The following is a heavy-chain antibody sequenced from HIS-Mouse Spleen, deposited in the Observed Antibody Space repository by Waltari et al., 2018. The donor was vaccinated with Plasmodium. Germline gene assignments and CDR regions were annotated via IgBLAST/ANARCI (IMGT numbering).Heavy chain of an antibody. CDR3: ASSWYWYFDL. V-gene: IGHV3-7*01. J-gene: IGHJ2*01. Sequence: EVQLGASVGGLVQPGGSLRLSCAASGFSFGSYWMSWVRQAPGKGLEWVANIKQDGSEKYYVDSVKGRFTISRDNAKNSLYLQMNSLRAEDTAVYYCASSWYWYFDLWGRGTLVTVSS. D-gene: IGHD6-13*01. CDR1: GFSFGSYW. CDR2: IKQDGSEK.